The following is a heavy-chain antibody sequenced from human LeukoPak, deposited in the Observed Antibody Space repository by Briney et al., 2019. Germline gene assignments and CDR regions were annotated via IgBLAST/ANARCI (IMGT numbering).Heavy chain of an antibody. CDR1: GGSISSGSYY. V-gene: IGHV4-61*02. CDR2: IYTSGST. CDR3: ARDLASYYDSSGYIDY. J-gene: IGHJ4*02. Sequence: SETLSLTCTVSGGSISSGSYYWSWIRQPAGKGLEWIGRIYTSGSTNYNPSLKSRVTISVHTSKNQFSLKLSSVTAADTAVYYCARDLASYYDSSGYIDYWGQGTLVTVSS. D-gene: IGHD3-22*01.